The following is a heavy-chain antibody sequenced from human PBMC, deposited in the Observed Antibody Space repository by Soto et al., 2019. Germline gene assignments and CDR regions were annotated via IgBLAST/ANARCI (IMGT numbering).Heavy chain of an antibody. Sequence: EVQLVQSAAEVKKPGESLKISCKGSGYYFSSSWIGWVRQMPGKGLEWMGIIYAGDSDTRYSPSFQGQVTISDDKSVSTAYLQWSGLQASDTAVYYCARRVGGSYYFDFWGQGTLVTVSS. CDR2: IYAGDSDT. J-gene: IGHJ4*02. V-gene: IGHV5-51*01. CDR3: ARRVGGSYYFDF. D-gene: IGHD1-26*01. CDR1: GYYFSSSW.